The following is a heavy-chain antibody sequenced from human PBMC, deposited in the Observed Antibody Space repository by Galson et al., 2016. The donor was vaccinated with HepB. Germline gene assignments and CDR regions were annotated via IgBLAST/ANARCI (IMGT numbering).Heavy chain of an antibody. CDR2: VRASGNGGST. CDR3: AILGMYYRDTSDYFTEDF. CDR1: GFTSSNYD. D-gene: IGHD3-22*01. Sequence: SLRLSCAASGFTSSNYDMSWVRQAPGKGLRWVSVVRASGNGGSTHYADSVKGRFTISRDTSKNTLYLQMNSLRAEDTAVYYCAILGMYYRDTSDYFTEDFWGQGTLVTVSS. V-gene: IGHV3-23*01. J-gene: IGHJ4*02.